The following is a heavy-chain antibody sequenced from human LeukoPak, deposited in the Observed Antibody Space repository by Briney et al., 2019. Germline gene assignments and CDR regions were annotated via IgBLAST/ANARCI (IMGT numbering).Heavy chain of an antibody. Sequence: GGSLRLSCAASGFTFSDYYMSWIRQAPGKGLEWVSYISSSGSTIYYADSVKGRFTISRDNAKNSLYLQMNSLRAEDTAVYYCAISSGYPTDYFDYWGQGTLVTVSS. D-gene: IGHD3-22*01. V-gene: IGHV3-11*01. J-gene: IGHJ4*02. CDR1: GFTFSDYY. CDR3: AISSGYPTDYFDY. CDR2: ISSSGSTI.